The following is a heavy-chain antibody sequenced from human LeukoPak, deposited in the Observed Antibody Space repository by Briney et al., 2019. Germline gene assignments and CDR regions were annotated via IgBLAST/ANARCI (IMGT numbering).Heavy chain of an antibody. D-gene: IGHD6-13*01. Sequence: SETLSLTCAVYGGSFSNDFWTWIRLAPEKGLEWIGEVFHDGIANYNPSLKSRAIVSVDTSKKQFSLRLSSVTAADTAVYYCARGVFSSSWYVVDYWGQGTLVTVSS. CDR2: VFHDGIA. CDR3: ARGVFSSSWYVVDY. V-gene: IGHV4-34*01. J-gene: IGHJ4*02. CDR1: GGSFSNDF.